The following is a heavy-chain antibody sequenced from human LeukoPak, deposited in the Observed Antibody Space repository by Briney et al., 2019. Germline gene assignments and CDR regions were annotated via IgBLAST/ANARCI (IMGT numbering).Heavy chain of an antibody. CDR3: ARGWPDYYSMDI. J-gene: IGHJ6*02. CDR2: MYYSGTI. CDR1: GGSISSYY. D-gene: IGHD2-15*01. Sequence: SETLSLTCTVSGGSISSYYWSWIRQPPGKGLEWIGYMYYSGTINYNPSLKSRVTISVDTSKNQFSLKLSSVTAADTAMYYCARGWPDYYSMDIWGPGTTVTVSS. V-gene: IGHV4-59*01.